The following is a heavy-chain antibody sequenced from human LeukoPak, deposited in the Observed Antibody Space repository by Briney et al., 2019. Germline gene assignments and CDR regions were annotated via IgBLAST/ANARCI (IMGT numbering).Heavy chain of an antibody. CDR1: GFGFNSHC. Sequence: GRVLRLSCAESGFGFNSHCMSWLRQAQGKGLEWVSYISSTTRTIFYADSVKGRFTISRDNAKNSLHLQMNSLRAEDTAFYYCAKSGTFSSSSGYLDSWGQGTLVTVSS. CDR2: ISSTTRTI. D-gene: IGHD6-6*01. CDR3: AKSGTFSSSSGYLDS. J-gene: IGHJ4*02. V-gene: IGHV3-48*04.